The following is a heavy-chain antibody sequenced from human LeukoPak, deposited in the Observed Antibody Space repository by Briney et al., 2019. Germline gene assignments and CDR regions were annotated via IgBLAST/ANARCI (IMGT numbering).Heavy chain of an antibody. J-gene: IGHJ4*02. Sequence: GGSLRLSCAASGFTFSSYAMSWVRQAPGKGLEWVSAISGSGGSTYYADSVKGRFTTSRDNSKNTLYLQMNSLRAEDTAVYYCAKHSIVVVPAAIFVYWGQGTLVTVSS. V-gene: IGHV3-23*01. CDR2: ISGSGGST. D-gene: IGHD2-2*02. CDR1: GFTFSSYA. CDR3: AKHSIVVVPAAIFVY.